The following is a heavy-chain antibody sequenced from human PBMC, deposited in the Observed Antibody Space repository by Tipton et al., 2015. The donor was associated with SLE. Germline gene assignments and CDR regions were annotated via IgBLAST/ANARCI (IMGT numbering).Heavy chain of an antibody. D-gene: IGHD6-6*01. CDR1: GGSISSSSYY. CDR2: IYYSGST. V-gene: IGHV4-39*07. J-gene: IGHJ3*02. Sequence: TLSLTCTVSGGSISSSSYYWGWIRQPPGKGLEWIGSIYYSGSTYYNPSLKSRVTISVDTSKNQFSLQLSSVTAADTAVYYCARELQQLVAFDIWGQGTMVTVSS. CDR3: ARELQQLVAFDI.